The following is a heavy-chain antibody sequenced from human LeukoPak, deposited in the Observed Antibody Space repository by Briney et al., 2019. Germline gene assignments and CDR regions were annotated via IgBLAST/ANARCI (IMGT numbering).Heavy chain of an antibody. V-gene: IGHV3-33*01. J-gene: IGHJ6*04. Sequence: PGGSLRLSCAASGFTFSSYGMHWVRQAPGKGLEWGAVIWYDGSNKYYADSVKGRFTISRDNSKNTLYLQMNSLRAEDTAVYYCARDSIVVVPAAPDGMDVWGKGTTVTVSS. CDR3: ARDSIVVVPAAPDGMDV. CDR2: IWYDGSNK. CDR1: GFTFSSYG. D-gene: IGHD2-2*01.